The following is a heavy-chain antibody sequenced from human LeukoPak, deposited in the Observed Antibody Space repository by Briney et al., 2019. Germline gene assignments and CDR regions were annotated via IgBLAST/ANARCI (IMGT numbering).Heavy chain of an antibody. D-gene: IGHD4-17*01. Sequence: PGGSLRLSCAASGFTFSGSTMHWVRQASGKGLGWVGRIRSKANSYATAYAASVKGRFTISRDDSKNTAYLQMNSLKTEDTAVYYCTTTTTVIAFDYWGQGTLVTVSS. J-gene: IGHJ4*02. CDR1: GFTFSGST. V-gene: IGHV3-73*01. CDR3: TTTTTVIAFDY. CDR2: IRSKANSYAT.